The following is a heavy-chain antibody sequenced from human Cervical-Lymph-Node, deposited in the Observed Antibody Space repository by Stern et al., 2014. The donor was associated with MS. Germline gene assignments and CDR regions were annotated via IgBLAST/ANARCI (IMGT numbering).Heavy chain of an antibody. CDR3: ALQTTAWASDV. V-gene: IGHV5-51*03. J-gene: IGHJ4*02. CDR1: GFKFSIYW. Sequence: QLVESGAELIRPGESLKISCKGSGFKFSIYWIAWVRQMPGKGLEWMGIIYPGASETRYSPSFQGQVTMSADKSTSSAYLQWSSLNASDTAMYFCALQTTAWASDVWGQGTLVTVSS. D-gene: IGHD1-14*01. CDR2: IYPGASET.